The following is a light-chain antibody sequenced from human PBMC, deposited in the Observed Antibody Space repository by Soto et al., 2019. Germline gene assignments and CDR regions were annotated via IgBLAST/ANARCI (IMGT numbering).Light chain of an antibody. Sequence: QSALTQPASLSGSPGQSITISCIGTAGDIGRYNYVSWYQHHPGKAPKLIIYEVTKRPSGVPDRFSGSKSGNTASLTVSGLQADDEADYYCNSYVGSNNYVFGTGTKLTVL. V-gene: IGLV2-8*01. CDR2: EVT. CDR3: NSYVGSNNYV. J-gene: IGLJ1*01. CDR1: AGDIGRYNY.